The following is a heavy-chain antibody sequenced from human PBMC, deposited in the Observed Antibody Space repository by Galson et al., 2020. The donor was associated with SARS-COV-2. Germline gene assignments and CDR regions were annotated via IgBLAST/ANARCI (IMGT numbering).Heavy chain of an antibody. D-gene: IGHD4-4*01. J-gene: IGHJ6*02. CDR2: INPSGGST. V-gene: IGHV1-46*01. Sequence: ASVKVSCKASGYTFTSYYMHWVRQAPGQGLEWMGIINPSGGSTSYAQKFQGRVTMTRDTSTSTVYMELSSLRSEDTAVYYCARDLTVTHQVGDDYYGMDVWGQGTTVTVSS. CDR3: ARDLTVTHQVGDDYYGMDV. CDR1: GYTFTSYY.